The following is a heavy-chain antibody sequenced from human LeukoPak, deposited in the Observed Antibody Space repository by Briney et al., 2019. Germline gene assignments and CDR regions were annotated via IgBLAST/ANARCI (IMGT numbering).Heavy chain of an antibody. V-gene: IGHV3-9*01. D-gene: IGHD6-19*01. CDR3: AKGGIAVAFDY. J-gene: IGHJ4*02. Sequence: GGSLRLSCAASGFTFDDYAMHWVRQAPGKGLEWVSGISWNSGSIGYADSVKGRFTISRDNAKNSLYLQMNSLRAEDTAVYYCAKGGIAVAFDYWGQGTLVTVSS. CDR1: GFTFDDYA. CDR2: ISWNSGSI.